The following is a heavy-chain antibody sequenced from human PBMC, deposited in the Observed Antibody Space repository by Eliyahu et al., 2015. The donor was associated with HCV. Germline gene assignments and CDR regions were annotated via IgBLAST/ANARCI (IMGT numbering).Heavy chain of an antibody. V-gene: IGHV4-34*01. J-gene: IGHJ4*02. D-gene: IGHD3-10*01. CDR1: GGSFSGYY. CDR2: INHSGST. Sequence: QVQLQQWGAGLLKPSETLSLTCAVYGGSFSGYYWSWIRQPPGKGLEWIGEINHSGSTNYNPSLKSRVTISVDTSKNQFSLKLSSVTAADTAVYYCARVRRQRITMVRGASPHFDYWGQGTLVTVSS. CDR3: ARVRRQRITMVRGASPHFDY.